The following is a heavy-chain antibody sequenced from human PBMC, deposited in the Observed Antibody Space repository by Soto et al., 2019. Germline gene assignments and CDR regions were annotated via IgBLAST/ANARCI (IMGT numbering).Heavy chain of an antibody. CDR3: ARDDYYDSSGYYQIHYYYDYYGMDV. D-gene: IGHD3-22*01. J-gene: IGHJ6*02. CDR2: ISAYNGNT. Sequence: ASVKVSCKASGYTFTSYGISWVRQAPGQGLEWMGWISAYNGNTNYAQKLQGRVTMTTDTSTSTAYMELRSLRSDDTAVYYCARDDYYDSSGYYQIHYYYDYYGMDVWGQGTTVTVAS. V-gene: IGHV1-18*01. CDR1: GYTFTSYG.